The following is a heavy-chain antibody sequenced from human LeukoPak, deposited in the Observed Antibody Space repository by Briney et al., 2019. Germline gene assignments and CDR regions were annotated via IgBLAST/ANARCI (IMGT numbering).Heavy chain of an antibody. Sequence: GGALRLSCAASGFTFSSYSMKGVRQAPGKGLEGVSCISSSSSYIYYADSVKGRFTISRDNAKNSLYLQMNSLRAEDTAVYYCARDGVPCSGGRCYSNWFDPWGQGTLVTVSS. V-gene: IGHV3-21*01. CDR1: GFTFSSYS. J-gene: IGHJ5*02. CDR3: ARDGVPCSGGRCYSNWFDP. D-gene: IGHD2-15*01. CDR2: ISSSSSYI.